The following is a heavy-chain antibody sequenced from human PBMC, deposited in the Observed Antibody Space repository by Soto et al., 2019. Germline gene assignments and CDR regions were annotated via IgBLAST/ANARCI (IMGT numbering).Heavy chain of an antibody. V-gene: IGHV1-18*01. J-gene: IGHJ5*02. D-gene: IGHD3-9*01. Sequence: GASVKVSCKASGYTFTSYGISWVRQAPGQGLEWMGWISAYNGNTNYAQKLQGRVTMTTDTSTSTAYMELRSLRSDDTAVYYCARDIKYYDILTGPNWFDPWGQGTLVTVS. CDR1: GYTFTSYG. CDR2: ISAYNGNT. CDR3: ARDIKYYDILTGPNWFDP.